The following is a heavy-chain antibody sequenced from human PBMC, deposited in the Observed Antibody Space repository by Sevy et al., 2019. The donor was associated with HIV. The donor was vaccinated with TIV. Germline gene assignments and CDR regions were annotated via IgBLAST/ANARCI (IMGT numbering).Heavy chain of an antibody. V-gene: IGHV3-23*01. CDR2: ISGSGGGT. D-gene: IGHD2-2*02. CDR1: GFTFSSYA. Sequence: GGSLRLSCAASGFTFSSYAMSWVRQTPGKGLEWVSAISGSGGGTYYADSVKGRFTISRDNSKNTLYLQMNSLRAEDTAVYYCAKELGYCSSTSCYTRFYYYYGMDVWGQGTTVTVSS. J-gene: IGHJ6*02. CDR3: AKELGYCSSTSCYTRFYYYYGMDV.